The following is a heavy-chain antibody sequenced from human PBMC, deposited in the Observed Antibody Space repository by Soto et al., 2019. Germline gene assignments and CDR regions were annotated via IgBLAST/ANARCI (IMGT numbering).Heavy chain of an antibody. J-gene: IGHJ4*02. D-gene: IGHD3-22*01. CDR3: ARSGTDDSSGYYYLPDY. V-gene: IGHV1-2*02. CDR1: GYTFTGYY. CDR2: INPNSGGT. Sequence: GASVKVSCKASGYTFTGYYMHWVRQAPGQGLEWMGWINPNSGGTNYAQKFQGRVTMTRDTSISTAYMELSRLRSDDTAVYYCARSGTDDSSGYYYLPDYWGQGTLVTVSS.